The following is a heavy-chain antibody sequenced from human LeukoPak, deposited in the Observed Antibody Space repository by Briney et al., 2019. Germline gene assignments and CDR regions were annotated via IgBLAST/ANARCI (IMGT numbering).Heavy chain of an antibody. CDR3: ARGRIFMVRGVIKNYFDY. Sequence: SETLSLTCGVYGGSFSDYYWSWIRQPPGKGLEWIGEINHSGSTNYNPSLKSRVTISVDTSRNQFSLKLSSVTAADTAVYYCARGRIFMVRGVIKNYFDYWGQGTLVTVSS. J-gene: IGHJ4*02. CDR2: INHSGST. CDR1: GGSFSDYY. D-gene: IGHD3-10*01. V-gene: IGHV4-34*01.